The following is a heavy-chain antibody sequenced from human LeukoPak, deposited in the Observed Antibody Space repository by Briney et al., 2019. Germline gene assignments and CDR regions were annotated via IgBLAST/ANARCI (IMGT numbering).Heavy chain of an antibody. V-gene: IGHV1-69*13. J-gene: IGHJ5*02. CDR3: AREETGTGGNWFDP. D-gene: IGHD1/OR15-1a*01. Sequence: SVKVPCKASGGTFSSYAISWVRQAPGQGLEWMGGIIPIFGTANYAQKFQGRVTITADESTSTAYMELSSLRSEDTAVYYCAREETGTGGNWFDPWGQGTLVTVSS. CDR2: IIPIFGTA. CDR1: GGTFSSYA.